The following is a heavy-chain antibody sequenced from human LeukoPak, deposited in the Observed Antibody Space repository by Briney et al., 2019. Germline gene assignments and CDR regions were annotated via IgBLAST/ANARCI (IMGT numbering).Heavy chain of an antibody. CDR1: GFTFSCYC. CDR3: ARRGYE. J-gene: IGHJ4*02. CDR2: ISGGGGST. Sequence: GGSLVLSCAASGFTFSCYCMRWGRQAPGEGLEMGPAISGGGGSTYYADSVKGRFSISRDNSKNPLNLQIKLLSTEAAALYSCARRGYEWGQATLVTVSS. V-gene: IGHV3-23*01. D-gene: IGHD6-13*01.